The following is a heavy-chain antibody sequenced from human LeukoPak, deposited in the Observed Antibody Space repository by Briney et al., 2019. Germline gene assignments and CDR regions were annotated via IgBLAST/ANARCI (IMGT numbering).Heavy chain of an antibody. CDR2: IYYSGST. V-gene: IGHV4-30-4*07. J-gene: IGHJ4*02. CDR3: ARDPITMVRGVKFDY. D-gene: IGHD3-10*01. CDR1: GGSISSGGYS. Sequence: SETLSLTCAVSGGSISSGGYSWSWIRQPPGKGLEWIGYIYYSGSTYYNPSLKSRVTISVDTSKNQFSLKLSSVTAADTAVYYCARDPITMVRGVKFDYWGQGTLVTVSS.